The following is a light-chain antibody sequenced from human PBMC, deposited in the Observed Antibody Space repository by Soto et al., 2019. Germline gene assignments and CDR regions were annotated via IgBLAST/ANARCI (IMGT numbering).Light chain of an antibody. CDR1: QSISRY. Sequence: DIQMTQSPSSLSASVGDRVTITCRASQSISRYLNWYQQRPGKAPKFLIYAASSLQSGVPSRFSGSGFGTDFTLTISSLQPDDFATYYCQQSHSTPLTVGGGTKVDIK. CDR2: AAS. V-gene: IGKV1-39*01. J-gene: IGKJ4*01. CDR3: QQSHSTPLT.